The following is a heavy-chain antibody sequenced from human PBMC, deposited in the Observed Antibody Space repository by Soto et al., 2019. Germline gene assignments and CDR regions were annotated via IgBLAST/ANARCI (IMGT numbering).Heavy chain of an antibody. J-gene: IGHJ4*01. CDR2: VSSSGGTT. CDR1: GFTFSSYG. D-gene: IGHD2-2*01. Sequence: GGSLRLSCAASGFTFSSYGMSWVRQAPGKGLEWVSAVSSSGGTTNYAGSVKGRFTISRDNSKNTLYLQMNSLRAEDTAVYYCAKFSRGVVVPADMYSGQGTLVTVSS. V-gene: IGHV3-23*01. CDR3: AKFSRGVVVPADMY.